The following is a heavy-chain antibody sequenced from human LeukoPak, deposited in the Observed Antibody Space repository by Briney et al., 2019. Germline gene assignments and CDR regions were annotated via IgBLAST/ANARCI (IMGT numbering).Heavy chain of an antibody. D-gene: IGHD7-27*01. J-gene: IGHJ1*01. V-gene: IGHV4-34*01. CDR2: INHSGST. CDR3: AWDFQH. CDR1: GGSFSGYY. Sequence: SSETLSLTCAVYGGSFSGYYWSWIRQPPGKGLEWIGEINHSGSTNYNPSLKSRVTISVDTSKNQFSLKLSSVTAADTAVYYCAWDFQHWGQGTLVTVSS.